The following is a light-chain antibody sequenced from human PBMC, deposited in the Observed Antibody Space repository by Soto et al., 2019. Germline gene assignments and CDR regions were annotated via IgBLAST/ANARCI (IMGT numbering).Light chain of an antibody. J-gene: IGKJ1*01. CDR3: QQSYSSPPWT. CDR2: RAS. V-gene: IGKV1-39*01. CDR1: QSISTY. Sequence: DIQMTQSPSSLSASVGDRVTISRRASQSISTYLNWYQQKPGTAPRLLIYRASSVKSGVPPRFSGSGSGRDFTLTISSLRPDDIATYFCQQSYSSPPWTFGQGTRVEVK.